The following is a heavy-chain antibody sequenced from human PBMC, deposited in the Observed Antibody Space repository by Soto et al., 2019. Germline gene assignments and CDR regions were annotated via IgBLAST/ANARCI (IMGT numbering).Heavy chain of an antibody. J-gene: IGHJ6*02. CDR2: ISHDGSNK. CDR3: AKEARSRAVTATRVYGMDV. D-gene: IGHD4-17*01. Sequence: VVLLESGGGLEQPGGSLRLSCAASGFIFENFGMSWVRQAPGKGLEWVAAISHDGSNKFYGDSVKGRFTISRDNSKNTLLLQTDSLRDEDTAVYFCAKEARSRAVTATRVYGMDVWGQGTTVAVSS. V-gene: IGHV3-30*18. CDR1: GFIFENFG.